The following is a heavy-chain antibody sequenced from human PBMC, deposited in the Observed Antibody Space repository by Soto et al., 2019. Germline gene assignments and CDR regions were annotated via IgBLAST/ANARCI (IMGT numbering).Heavy chain of an antibody. Sequence: QVQLVQSGAEVKKPGSSVKVSCKASGGTFSSYTISWVRQAPGQGLEWMGRIIPILGIANYAQKFQGRVTITTDKSARTAYLELSSLRSEDTAVYYCARGGLTRFDYWGQGTLVTVSS. CDR3: ARGGLTRFDY. J-gene: IGHJ4*02. V-gene: IGHV1-69*02. D-gene: IGHD3-9*01. CDR2: IIPILGIA. CDR1: GGTFSSYT.